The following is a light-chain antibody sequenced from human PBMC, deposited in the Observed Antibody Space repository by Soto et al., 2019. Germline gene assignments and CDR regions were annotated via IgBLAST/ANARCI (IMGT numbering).Light chain of an antibody. J-gene: IGKJ1*01. CDR2: KAS. V-gene: IGKV1-5*03. CDR1: QSISSW. Sequence: DIQMTQSPSTLSASVGDRVTITCRASQSISSWLAWDQQKPGKAPKLLIYKASSLESGVPSRFSGSGSGTEFNLTISSLQPDDFATYYCQQYNSYSRTFGQGTKVEIK. CDR3: QQYNSYSRT.